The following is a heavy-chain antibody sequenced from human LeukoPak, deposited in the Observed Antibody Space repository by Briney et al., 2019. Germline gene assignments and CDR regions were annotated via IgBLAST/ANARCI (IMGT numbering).Heavy chain of an antibody. D-gene: IGHD3-9*01. CDR1: GFTLSSYW. Sequence: PGGSLRVSCAASGFTLSSYWIHWVRQAPGEGLVWVSRINPDGSRTDYADSVKGRFTISRDNTKNTVDLQMNSLRAEDTAVYYCARDFEAPSNCWGQGTLVTVSS. CDR3: ARDFEAPSNC. J-gene: IGHJ4*02. V-gene: IGHV3-74*01. CDR2: INPDGSRT.